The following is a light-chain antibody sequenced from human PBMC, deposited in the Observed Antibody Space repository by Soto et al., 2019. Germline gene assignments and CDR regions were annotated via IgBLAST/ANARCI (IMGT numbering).Light chain of an antibody. CDR3: QKYSSVIS. CDR2: AAS. J-gene: IGKJ5*01. V-gene: IGKV1-27*01. CDR1: QGISSY. Sequence: DIQMTQSPSSLSASVGDRVTITCRASQGISSYLGWYQQKLGKVPKLLISAASTLQSGVPSRFSGSGSGTDFTLTISSLPPEDVATYYCQKYSSVISFGQGTRLEIK.